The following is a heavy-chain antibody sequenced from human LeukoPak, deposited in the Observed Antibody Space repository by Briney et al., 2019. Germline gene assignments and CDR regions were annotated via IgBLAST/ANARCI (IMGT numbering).Heavy chain of an antibody. J-gene: IGHJ4*02. CDR2: IYYSGNT. Sequence: SETLSLTCAVYGGSFSGYYWSWIRQSPGKGLEWIGTIYYSGNTYYNPSLKSRLTISVDTSKNQFSLKLRSVTAADTALYYCASTSPKYYYESSGYSSLFDNWGQGTLVTVSS. V-gene: IGHV4-34*01. CDR1: GGSFSGYY. CDR3: ASTSPKYYYESSGYSSLFDN. D-gene: IGHD3-22*01.